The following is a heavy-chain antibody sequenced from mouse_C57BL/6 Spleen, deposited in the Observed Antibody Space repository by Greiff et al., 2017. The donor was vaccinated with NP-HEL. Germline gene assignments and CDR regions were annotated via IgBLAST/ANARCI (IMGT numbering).Heavy chain of an antibody. D-gene: IGHD1-1*01. CDR1: GYSITSGYY. CDR2: ISYDGSN. CDR3: ARGDYYYGSSPWAY. J-gene: IGHJ3*01. Sequence: EVKLVESGPGLVKPSQSLSLTCSVTGYSITSGYYWNWIRQFPGNKLEWMGYISYDGSNNYNPSLKNRISITRDTSKNQFFLKLNSVTTEDTATYYCARGDYYYGSSPWAYWGQGTLVTVSA. V-gene: IGHV3-6*01.